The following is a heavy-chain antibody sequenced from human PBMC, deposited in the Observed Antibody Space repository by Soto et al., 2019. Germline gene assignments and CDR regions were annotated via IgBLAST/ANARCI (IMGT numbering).Heavy chain of an antibody. J-gene: IGHJ5*02. CDR3: VHRPRSRGQHHHGFDH. Sequence: QSTLKASGPTLVKPTQTLTLTCTFSGFSLSTSGVGVGWIRQPPGKALDCLAIIYWDDDNRYSPSLKTRLNINNDSSKNQVVLTTTNMAPADTATSYCVHRPRSRGQHHHGFDHCGQGTLVSVSS. CDR1: GFSLSTSGVG. D-gene: IGHD6-19*01. V-gene: IGHV2-5*02. CDR2: IYWDDDN.